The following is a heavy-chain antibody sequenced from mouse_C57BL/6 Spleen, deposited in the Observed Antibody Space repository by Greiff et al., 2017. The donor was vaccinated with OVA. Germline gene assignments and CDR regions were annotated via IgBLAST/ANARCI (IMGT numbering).Heavy chain of an antibody. D-gene: IGHD2-5*01. J-gene: IGHJ2*01. V-gene: IGHV1-64*01. Sequence: QVQLQQPGAELVKPGASVKLSCKASGYTFTSYWMHWVKQRPGQGLEWIGMIHPNSGSTNYNEKFKSKATLTVDKSSSTAYMQLSSLTSEDSAVYYCFYSNYVEGFDYWGQGTTLTVSS. CDR1: GYTFTSYW. CDR3: FYSNYVEGFDY. CDR2: IHPNSGST.